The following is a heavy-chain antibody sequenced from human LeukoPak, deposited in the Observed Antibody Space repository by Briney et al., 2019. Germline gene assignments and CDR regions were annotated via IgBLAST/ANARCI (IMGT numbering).Heavy chain of an antibody. J-gene: IGHJ4*02. Sequence: GGSLRLSCAASGFTVDDYAMHWVRQAPGKGLEWVSGISWNSGSIGYADSVKGRFTISRDNAKNSLYLQMNSLRAEDTALYYCAKDTSLTPSYSSSGVDYWGQGTLVTVSS. D-gene: IGHD6-13*01. CDR3: AKDTSLTPSYSSSGVDY. V-gene: IGHV3-9*01. CDR1: GFTVDDYA. CDR2: ISWNSGSI.